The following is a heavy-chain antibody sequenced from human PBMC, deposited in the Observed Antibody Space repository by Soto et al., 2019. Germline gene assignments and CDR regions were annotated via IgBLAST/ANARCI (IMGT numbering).Heavy chain of an antibody. Sequence: SLKVACKASEGTFSSYAISWVRQAPGQGLEWMGGIIPIFGTANYAQKFQGRVTITADESTSTAYMELSSLRSEDTAVYYCARGESYYDSSGYPNHFDYWGQGTLVT. CDR3: ARGESYYDSSGYPNHFDY. V-gene: IGHV1-69*13. CDR2: IIPIFGTA. J-gene: IGHJ4*02. CDR1: EGTFSSYA. D-gene: IGHD3-22*01.